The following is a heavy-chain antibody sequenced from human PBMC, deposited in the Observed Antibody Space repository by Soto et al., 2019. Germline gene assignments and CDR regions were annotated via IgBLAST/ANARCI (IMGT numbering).Heavy chain of an antibody. J-gene: IGHJ4*02. Sequence: SETLSLTCTVSGGSISSYYWSWIRQPPGKGLEWIGYIYYSGSTNYNPSLKSRVTISVDTSKNQFSLRLSSVTAADTAVYYCARGYCSGGSCYRFNFDYWGQGTLVTVS. D-gene: IGHD2-15*01. CDR3: ARGYCSGGSCYRFNFDY. V-gene: IGHV4-59*01. CDR1: GGSISSYY. CDR2: IYYSGST.